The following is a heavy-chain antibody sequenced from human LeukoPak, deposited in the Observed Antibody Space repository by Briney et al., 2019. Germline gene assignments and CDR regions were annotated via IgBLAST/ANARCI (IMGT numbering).Heavy chain of an antibody. V-gene: IGHV1-69*06. Sequence: ASVKVSCKASGGTFSSYAISWVRQAPGQGLDWMGGIIPIFGTANYAQKFQGRVTITADKSTSTAYMELSSLRSEDTAVYYCARPAVTTRDYYYYGMDVWGKGTTVTVSS. CDR3: ARPAVTTRDYYYYGMDV. D-gene: IGHD4-17*01. CDR1: GGTFSSYA. J-gene: IGHJ6*04. CDR2: IIPIFGTA.